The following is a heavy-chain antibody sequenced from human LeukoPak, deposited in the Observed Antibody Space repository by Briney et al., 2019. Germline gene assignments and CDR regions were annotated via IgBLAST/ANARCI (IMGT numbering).Heavy chain of an antibody. CDR2: IKQDGSEK. D-gene: IGHD1-26*01. J-gene: IGHJ4*02. CDR1: GFTFSSYA. CDR3: AREENLLPFDY. V-gene: IGHV3-7*01. Sequence: GGSLRLSCAASGFTFSSYAMSWVRQAPGKGLEWVANIKQDGSEKYYVDSVKGRFTISRDNAKNSLYLQMNSLRAEDTAVYYCAREENLLPFDYWGQGTLVTVSS.